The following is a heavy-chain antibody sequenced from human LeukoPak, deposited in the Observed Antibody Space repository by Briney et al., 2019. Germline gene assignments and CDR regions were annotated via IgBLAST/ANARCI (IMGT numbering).Heavy chain of an antibody. CDR1: GFTFSSYS. D-gene: IGHD2-21*02. CDR3: TTTPPHYCGGDCYSPDY. Sequence: PGGSLRLSCAASGFTFSSYSMNWVRQAPGKGLEWVGRIKSKTDGGTTDYAAPVKGRFTISRDDSKNTLYLQMNSLKTEDTAVYYCTTTPPHYCGGDCYSPDYWGQGTLVTVSS. V-gene: IGHV3-15*01. J-gene: IGHJ4*02. CDR2: IKSKTDGGTT.